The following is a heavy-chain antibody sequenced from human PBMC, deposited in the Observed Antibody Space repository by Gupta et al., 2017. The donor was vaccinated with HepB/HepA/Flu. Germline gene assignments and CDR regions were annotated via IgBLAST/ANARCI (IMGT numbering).Heavy chain of an antibody. CDR2: IWFDGSKK. D-gene: IGHD3-3*01. CDR1: GFNLSSYG. Sequence: QVQLGESGGGVVQPGRSLRLSCAASGFNLSSYGMHWVRQAPGKGLEWVALIWFDGSKKYSADSEKGRFAISRDNSNNTLYLQMNSLKADDSAVYYCARGGFYDFWSGLDYWGQGILVTVSS. V-gene: IGHV3-33*01. CDR3: ARGGFYDFWSGLDY. J-gene: IGHJ4*02.